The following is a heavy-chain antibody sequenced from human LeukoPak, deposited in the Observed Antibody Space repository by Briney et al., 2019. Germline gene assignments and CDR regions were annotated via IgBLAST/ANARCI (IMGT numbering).Heavy chain of an antibody. Sequence: GGSLRLSCAASGFTFSSYAMSWVRQAPGKGLEWVSAISGSGGSTYYADSVKGRFTISRDNSKDTLYLQMNSLRAEDTAVYYCAKDGSYGGEFDYWGQGTLVTVSS. CDR2: ISGSGGST. CDR3: AKDGSYGGEFDY. J-gene: IGHJ4*02. CDR1: GFTFSSYA. V-gene: IGHV3-23*01. D-gene: IGHD4-23*01.